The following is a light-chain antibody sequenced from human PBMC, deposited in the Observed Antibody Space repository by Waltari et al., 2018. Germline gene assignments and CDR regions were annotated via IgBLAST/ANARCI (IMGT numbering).Light chain of an antibody. CDR2: LGS. CDR3: MQSLKTTWK. J-gene: IGKJ1*01. Sequence: DTVMTQPPLSLTLTPGDTASISCRSSRSLVYSNGDNHMDWYLQKPGQSLQLLIYLGSHRASGVTDRLSGSGSGKDVKLRISRVEAEDIGVYYCMQSLKTTWKLGKGTKGEIK. CDR1: RSLVYSNGDNH. V-gene: IGKV2-28*01.